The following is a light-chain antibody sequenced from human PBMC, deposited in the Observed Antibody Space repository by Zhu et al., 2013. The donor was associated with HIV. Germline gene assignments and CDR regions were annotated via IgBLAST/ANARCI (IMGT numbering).Light chain of an antibody. CDR1: QSISNT. Sequence: EIVMTQSPATLSVSPGERATLSCRASQSISNTLAWYQQKPGQGPRLLIYDTSKRATGTPARFSGSGSGTDFTLTITGLEPEDFAVYCCQQYAWTPYSFGRGTKLEIK. V-gene: IGKV3D-15*01. CDR3: QQYAWTPYS. J-gene: IGKJ2*03. CDR2: DTS.